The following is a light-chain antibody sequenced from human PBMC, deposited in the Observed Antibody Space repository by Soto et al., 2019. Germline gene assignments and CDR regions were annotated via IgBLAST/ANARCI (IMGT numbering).Light chain of an antibody. Sequence: DIVMTQSPLSLPVTPGEPASISCRSSQSLLHSNGYKYVDWYLQNPGQSPQLLIFLGSNRDSGVPDRFSGSGSGTDFTLKISRVEAEDVGVYYGMQALPTQPTCGGGTKVEI. CDR2: LGS. CDR3: MQALPTQPT. J-gene: IGKJ4*01. V-gene: IGKV2-28*01. CDR1: QSLLHSNGYKY.